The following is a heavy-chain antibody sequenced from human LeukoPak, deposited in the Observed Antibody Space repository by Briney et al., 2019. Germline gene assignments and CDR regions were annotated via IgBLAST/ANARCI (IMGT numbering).Heavy chain of an antibody. CDR3: ARGGNPRDGPDY. Sequence: GGSLRLSCAASGFTFSSYDMHWVRQAPGKGLERVAVISFDGSNKYYADSVKGRFSISRDNSKNTLYLQMNSLGAEDTAVYYCARGGNPRDGPDYWGQGTLVTVSS. V-gene: IGHV3-30-3*01. CDR2: ISFDGSNK. D-gene: IGHD4-23*01. CDR1: GFTFSSYD. J-gene: IGHJ4*02.